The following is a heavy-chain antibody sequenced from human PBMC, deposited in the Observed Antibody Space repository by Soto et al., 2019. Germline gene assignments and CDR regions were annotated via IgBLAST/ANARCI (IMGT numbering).Heavy chain of an antibody. D-gene: IGHD4-4*01. V-gene: IGHV4-39*01. CDR3: ARDYSNYYYYYGMDV. Sequence: PSETLSLTCTVSGGSISGSSYYWGWIRQPPGKGLEWIGSIYYSGSTYYNPSLKSRVTISVDTSKNQFSLKLSSVTAADTAVYYCARDYSNYYYYYGMDVWGQGTTVTVSS. CDR1: GGSISGSSYY. J-gene: IGHJ6*02. CDR2: IYYSGST.